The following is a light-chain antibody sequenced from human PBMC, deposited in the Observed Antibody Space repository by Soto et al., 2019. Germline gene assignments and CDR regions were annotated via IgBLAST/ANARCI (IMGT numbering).Light chain of an antibody. Sequence: QSVLTQPASVSGSPGQSITISCTGTSSDVGGYNYASWYQQHPGTAPKLMIYEVSNRPSGLSNRFSGSKSGNTAPLTISGLQAEDEADYYCSSYTSSSSLYVFGTGTKVTVL. CDR1: SSDVGGYNY. J-gene: IGLJ1*01. V-gene: IGLV2-14*01. CDR2: EVS. CDR3: SSYTSSSSLYV.